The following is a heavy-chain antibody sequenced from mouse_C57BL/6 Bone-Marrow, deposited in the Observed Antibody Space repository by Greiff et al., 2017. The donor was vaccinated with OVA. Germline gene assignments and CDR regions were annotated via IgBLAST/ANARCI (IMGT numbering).Heavy chain of an antibody. CDR1: GFTFSDFY. Sequence: EVQRVESGGGLVQSGRSLRLSCATSGFTFSDFYMEWVRQAPGKGLEWIAASRNKANDYTTEYSASVKGRFIVSRDTSQSILYLQMNALRAEDTAIYYCARDAAPDGYYVWFAYWGQGTLVTVSA. D-gene: IGHD2-3*01. CDR3: ARDAAPDGYYVWFAY. CDR2: SRNKANDYTT. V-gene: IGHV7-1*01. J-gene: IGHJ3*01.